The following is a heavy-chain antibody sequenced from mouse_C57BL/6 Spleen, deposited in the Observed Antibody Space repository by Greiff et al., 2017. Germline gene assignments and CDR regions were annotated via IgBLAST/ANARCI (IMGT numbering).Heavy chain of an antibody. CDR3: ARKNYGSSYAMDY. J-gene: IGHJ4*01. V-gene: IGHV1-55*01. Sequence: VQLQQSGAELVKPGASVKMSCKASGYTFPSSWITWVKQRPGQGLEWIGDIYPGSGSTNYNEKFKSKATLTVDTSSSTAYMQLSSLTSEDSAVYDRARKNYGSSYAMDYWGQGTSVTVSS. D-gene: IGHD1-1*01. CDR2: IYPGSGST. CDR1: GYTFPSSW.